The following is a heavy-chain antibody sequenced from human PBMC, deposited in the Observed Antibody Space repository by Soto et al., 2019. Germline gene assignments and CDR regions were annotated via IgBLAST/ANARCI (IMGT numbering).Heavy chain of an antibody. V-gene: IGHV4-34*01. Sequence: LSLTCAVYGGSFSGYYWSWIRQPPGKGLEWIGEINHSGSTNYNPSLKSRVTISVDTSKNQFSLKLSSVTAADTAVYYCARVSPPRYCSGGSCFPGVYFDYWGQGTLVPVSP. CDR3: ARVSPPRYCSGGSCFPGVYFDY. J-gene: IGHJ4*02. D-gene: IGHD2-15*01. CDR1: GGSFSGYY. CDR2: INHSGST.